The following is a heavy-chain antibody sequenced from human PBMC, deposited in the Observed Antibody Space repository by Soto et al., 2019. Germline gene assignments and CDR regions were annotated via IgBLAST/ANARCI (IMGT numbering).Heavy chain of an antibody. J-gene: IGHJ5*02. CDR1: GGSISSYY. Sequence: SETLSLTCTVSGGSISSYYWSWIRQPPGKGLEWIGYIYYSGSTNYNPSLKSRVTISVDTSKNQFSLKLSSVTAADTAVYYCAREVFFIRNGVACNRFFPWAQVTLVTVAT. CDR3: AREVFFIRNGVACNRFFP. CDR2: IYYSGST. D-gene: IGHD1-1*01. V-gene: IGHV4-59*01.